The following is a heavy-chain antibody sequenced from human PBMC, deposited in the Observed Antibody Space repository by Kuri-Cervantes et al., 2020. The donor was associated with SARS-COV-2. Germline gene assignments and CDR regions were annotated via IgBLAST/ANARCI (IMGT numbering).Heavy chain of an antibody. CDR3: ASRDADNISSDAFDI. D-gene: IGHD1-1*01. J-gene: IGHJ3*02. CDR1: GDSLSSSGYY. V-gene: IGHV4-31*02. CDR2: VYYSGDT. Sequence: SQTLSLTCVVSGDSLSSSGYYWNWIRQHPGKGLEWIGYVYYSGDTYYNPSLKSRVSISAQTSQNQFSLRLTSVTAADTAFYYCASRDADNISSDAFDIWGQGTMVTVSS.